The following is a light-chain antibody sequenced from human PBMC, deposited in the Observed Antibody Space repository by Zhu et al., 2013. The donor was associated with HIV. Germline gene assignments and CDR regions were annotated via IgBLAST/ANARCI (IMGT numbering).Light chain of an antibody. V-gene: IGLV3-21*02. Sequence: SYVLTQPPSVSVAPGQTARISCGGDNIRSKSVHWYQQRPGQAPVLVVFDDADRPSGIPERFSGSNSGNTATLTISRVEAGDEADYYCQVWDSSSGGVFGTGTRVTVL. J-gene: IGLJ1*01. CDR2: DDA. CDR1: NIRSKS. CDR3: QVWDSSSGGV.